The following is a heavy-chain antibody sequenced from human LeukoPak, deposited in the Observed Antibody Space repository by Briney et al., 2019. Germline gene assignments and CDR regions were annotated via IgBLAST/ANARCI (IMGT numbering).Heavy chain of an antibody. V-gene: IGHV3-53*01. CDR1: GFTVSSNY. J-gene: IGHJ3*02. CDR2: IYPGGET. CDR3: ASAGYGTSSGRAFDI. Sequence: PGGSLRLSCAASGFTVSSNYMSWVRQAPGKGLEWVSVIYPGGETYYADFVKGRFTISRDNSKKTLYLQMNSLRADDTAVYYCASAGYGTSSGRAFDIWGQGTMVTVSS. D-gene: IGHD2-2*01.